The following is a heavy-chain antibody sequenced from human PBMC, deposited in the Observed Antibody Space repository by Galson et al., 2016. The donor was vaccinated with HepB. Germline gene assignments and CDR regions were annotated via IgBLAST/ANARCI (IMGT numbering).Heavy chain of an antibody. CDR3: TLLNYSAPPPS. D-gene: IGHD2-15*01. V-gene: IGHV3-73*01. J-gene: IGHJ1*01. Sequence: SLRLSCATSGFTFSVSAIHWVRQPSGKGLEWVGLIGNKTSNYETSYAASLKGRFTISRDASKNTAYLEMNSPNFEGTAFCYCTLLNYSAPPPSWGQGVLLTVSS. CDR1: GFTFSVSA. CDR2: IGNKTSNYET.